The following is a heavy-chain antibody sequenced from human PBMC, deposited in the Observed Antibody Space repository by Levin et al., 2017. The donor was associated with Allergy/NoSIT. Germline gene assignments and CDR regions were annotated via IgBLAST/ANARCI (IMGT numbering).Heavy chain of an antibody. D-gene: IGHD4-17*01. CDR3: AKVNRHGDYALSYFDY. V-gene: IGHV3-23*01. J-gene: IGHJ4*02. CDR2: ISGSGGST. Sequence: GGSLRLSCAASGFTFSSYAMSWVRQAPGKGLEWVSAISGSGGSTYYADSVKGRFTISRDNSKNTLYLQMNSLRAEDTAVYYCAKVNRHGDYALSYFDYWGQGTLVTVSS. CDR1: GFTFSSYA.